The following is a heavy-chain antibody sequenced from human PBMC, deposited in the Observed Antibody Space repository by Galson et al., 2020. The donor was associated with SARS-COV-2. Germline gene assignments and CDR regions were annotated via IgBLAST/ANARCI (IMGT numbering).Heavy chain of an antibody. CDR3: ARGYCSSTSCYAGPFDY. Sequence: ASETLSLTCTVSGDSISSGAYYWTWIRQHPGKGLEWIGYIYYSGRTYYNPSLKSRVTISVDTSKNQFSLKLSSVTAADTAVYYCARGYCSSTSCYAGPFDYWGQGTLVTVSS. V-gene: IGHV4-31*03. J-gene: IGHJ4*02. CDR2: IYYSGRT. D-gene: IGHD2-2*01. CDR1: GDSISSGAYY.